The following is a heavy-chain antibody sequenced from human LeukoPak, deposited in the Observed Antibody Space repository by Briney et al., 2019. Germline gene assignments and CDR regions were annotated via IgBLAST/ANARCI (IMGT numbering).Heavy chain of an antibody. CDR3: AIRDGHTDH. CDR1: GYTFTNYA. D-gene: IGHD5-24*01. CDR2: INAANGYA. V-gene: IGHV1-3*03. J-gene: IGHJ5*02. Sequence: ASVKVSCKASGYTFTNYAMHWVRQAPGQRPEWLGWINAANGYAKYSQELQGRVIIIRDTSASTAYMELSSLRSEDMAIYYCAIRDGHTDHWGQGTLVTVSS.